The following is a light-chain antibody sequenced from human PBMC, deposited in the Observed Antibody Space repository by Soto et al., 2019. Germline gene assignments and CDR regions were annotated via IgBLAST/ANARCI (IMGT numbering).Light chain of an antibody. Sequence: DIQMTQSPSSLSASVGDRVTITCQASQDISNYLNWYQQKPGKAPKLLIYDASNLETGVPSRFSGSGSGTDFTLPISSLQPEDIATHYCQQYANLPPFTCGPGTKVDIK. CDR1: QDISNY. V-gene: IGKV1-33*01. CDR3: QQYANLPPFT. J-gene: IGKJ3*01. CDR2: DAS.